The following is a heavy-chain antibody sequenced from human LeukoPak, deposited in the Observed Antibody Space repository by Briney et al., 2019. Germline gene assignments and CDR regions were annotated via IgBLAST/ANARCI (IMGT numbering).Heavy chain of an antibody. J-gene: IGHJ4*02. D-gene: IGHD2-15*01. CDR2: ISGSGGST. V-gene: IGHV3-23*01. Sequence: GGSLRFSCAASGFTFSTYAMSWVRQAPGKGLEWVSAISGSGGSTYYADSVKGRFTISRDNSKNTLYLQMNSLRAEDTAVYYCAKDYFFGSCYFNYWGQGTLVTVSS. CDR1: GFTFSTYA. CDR3: AKDYFFGSCYFNY.